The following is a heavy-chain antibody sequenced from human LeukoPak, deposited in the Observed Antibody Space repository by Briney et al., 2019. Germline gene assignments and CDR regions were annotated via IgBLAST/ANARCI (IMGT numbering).Heavy chain of an antibody. CDR1: GFTFSSYA. CDR2: ISGSGGST. J-gene: IGHJ6*02. V-gene: IGHV3-23*01. Sequence: GGSLRLSCAASGFTFSSYAMSWVRQAPGKGLEGVSAISGSGGSTYYADSVKGRFTISRDNSKNTLYLQMNSLRAEDTAVYYCAKEDCSGGSCYYYYGMDVWGQGTTVTVSS. CDR3: AKEDCSGGSCYYYYGMDV. D-gene: IGHD2-15*01.